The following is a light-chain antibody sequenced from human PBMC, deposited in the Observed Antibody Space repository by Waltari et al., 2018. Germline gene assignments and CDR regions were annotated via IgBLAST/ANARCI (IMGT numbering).Light chain of an antibody. Sequence: SSDLTQDPDVSVALGQTVRITCQGDILRTYYGNWCRQKPGQAPERVIYGKNNRPSVSPHRFAASSSENTASLIITGAQAEDEADYYCSSRELSGHVVFGGGTRLTVL. J-gene: IGLJ2*01. CDR3: SSRELSGHVV. V-gene: IGLV3-19*01. CDR2: GKN. CDR1: ILRTYY.